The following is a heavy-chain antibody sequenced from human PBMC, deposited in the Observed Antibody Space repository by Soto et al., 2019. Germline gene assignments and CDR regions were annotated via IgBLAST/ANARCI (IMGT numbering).Heavy chain of an antibody. D-gene: IGHD2-15*01. CDR1: GGSISSYY. CDR2: IYYSGST. Sequence: QVQLQESGPGLVKPSETLSLTCTVSGGSISSYYWSWIRQPPGKGLEWIGYIYYSGSTNYNPSLKSRVTISVDTSKNQFSLKLSSVTAADTAVYYCARRSGVVVAAPFDPWGQGTLVTVSS. CDR3: ARRSGVVVAAPFDP. J-gene: IGHJ5*02. V-gene: IGHV4-59*08.